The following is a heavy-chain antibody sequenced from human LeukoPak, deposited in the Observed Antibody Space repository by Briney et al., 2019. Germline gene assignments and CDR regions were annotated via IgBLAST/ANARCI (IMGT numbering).Heavy chain of an antibody. Sequence: GGSLRLSCAASGFTFSNYNMIWVRQAPGKGLECISYITSSSSTIHYADSVKGRFTISRDNAKKSLYLQMNSLRAEDTAVYYCARVWDGYSGEDYWGQGTLATVSS. CDR1: GFTFSNYN. CDR3: ARVWDGYSGEDY. V-gene: IGHV3-48*01. CDR2: ITSSSSTI. D-gene: IGHD5-18*01. J-gene: IGHJ4*02.